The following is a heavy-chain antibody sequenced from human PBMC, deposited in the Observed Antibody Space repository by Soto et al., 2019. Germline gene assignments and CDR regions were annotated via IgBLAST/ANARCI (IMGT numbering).Heavy chain of an antibody. CDR3: AADRYCSSNTCPGAFDI. D-gene: IGHD2-2*01. Sequence: EVLLVESGGDSVKPGGYLRLSCAASGFTFKYVWMTWVRQAPGKGLEWVGRIKRKSDGETPLYAAPVKGRFTISRDDSKETAYLEMNSLKTDDTAVYYCAADRYCSSNTCPGAFDIWGQGTMVRVSA. V-gene: IGHV3-15*01. CDR1: GFTFKYVW. J-gene: IGHJ3*02. CDR2: IKRKSDGETP.